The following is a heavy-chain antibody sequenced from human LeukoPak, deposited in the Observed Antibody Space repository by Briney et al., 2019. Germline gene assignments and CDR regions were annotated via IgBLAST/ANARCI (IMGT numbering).Heavy chain of an antibody. Sequence: PSETLSLTCTVSGGSISGYYWTWIRQPPGKGLEWIGYIYYTGSTNYNPSLKSRVTISVDTSKNQFSLNLSSVTAADTALYYCARFDRDGYNLDCWGQGTLVTVSS. CDR2: IYYTGST. J-gene: IGHJ4*02. V-gene: IGHV4-59*01. CDR1: GGSISGYY. D-gene: IGHD5-24*01. CDR3: ARFDRDGYNLDC.